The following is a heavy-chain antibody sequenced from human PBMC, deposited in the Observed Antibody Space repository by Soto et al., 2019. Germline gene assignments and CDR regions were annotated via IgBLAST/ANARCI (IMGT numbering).Heavy chain of an antibody. Sequence: SETLSLTCAVSGYSISSSNWWGWIRQPPGKGLEWIGYIYYSGTTYYNPSLKSRVTMSVDTSKNQFSLKLTSVTAVDTAVYYCARAGYEFDPWGQGTLVTVSS. D-gene: IGHD1-1*01. CDR3: ARAGYEFDP. J-gene: IGHJ5*02. CDR1: GYSISSSNW. CDR2: IYYSGTT. V-gene: IGHV4-28*03.